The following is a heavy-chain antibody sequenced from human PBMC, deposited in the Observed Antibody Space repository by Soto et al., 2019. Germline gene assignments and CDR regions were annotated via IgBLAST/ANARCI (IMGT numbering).Heavy chain of an antibody. J-gene: IGHJ6*02. CDR2: ISYDGSNK. CDR3: AKVGPDSRGYYGGGHYYYYGMDV. CDR1: GFTFSSYG. Sequence: GGSLRLSCAASGFTFSSYGMHWVRQAPGKGLEWVAVISYDGSNKYYADSVKGRFTISRDNSKNTLYLQMNSLRAEDTAVYYCAKVGPDSRGYYGGGHYYYYGMDVWGQGTTVTVSS. V-gene: IGHV3-30*18. D-gene: IGHD3-22*01.